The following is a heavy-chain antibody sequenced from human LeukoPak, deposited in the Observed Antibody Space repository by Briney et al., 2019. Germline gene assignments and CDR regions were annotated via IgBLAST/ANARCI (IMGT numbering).Heavy chain of an antibody. J-gene: IGHJ4*02. V-gene: IGHV3-7*01. CDR3: ARGYSSSWYCFDY. CDR1: GFTFSSYA. Sequence: GGSLRLSCAASGFTFSSYAMSWVRQTPGKGLEWVANIKQDGSEKYYVDSVKGRFTISRDNTKNSLYLQMNSLRAEDTAVYYCARGYSSSWYCFDYWGQGTLVTVSS. D-gene: IGHD6-13*01. CDR2: IKQDGSEK.